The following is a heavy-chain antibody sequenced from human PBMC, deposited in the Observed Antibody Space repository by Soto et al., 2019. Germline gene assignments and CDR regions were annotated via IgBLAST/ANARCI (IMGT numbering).Heavy chain of an antibody. CDR3: ARGGTPIDY. CDR1: GYTFTNFG. Sequence: QVQLVQSGAEVKKPGASVKVSCKASGYTFTNFGISWVRQAPGQGLEWMGWISAYNVNTNYAQKFQDRVTKTTDTATSTANMEVKSLRFDETAVYSSARGGTPIDYWGQGTLVTVSS. J-gene: IGHJ4*02. CDR2: ISAYNVNT. V-gene: IGHV1-18*01. D-gene: IGHD3-16*01.